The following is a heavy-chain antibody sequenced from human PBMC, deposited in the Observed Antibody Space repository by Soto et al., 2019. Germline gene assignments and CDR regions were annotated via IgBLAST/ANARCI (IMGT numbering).Heavy chain of an antibody. Sequence: ASVKVSCKASGYTFTSYAMHWVRQAPGQRLEWMGWINAGNGNTKYSQKFQGRVTITRDTSASTAYMELSSLRSEDTAVYYCARERGVITNWFDPWGQGNLVTVSS. D-gene: IGHD3-10*01. CDR1: GYTFTSYA. V-gene: IGHV1-3*01. J-gene: IGHJ5*02. CDR2: INAGNGNT. CDR3: ARERGVITNWFDP.